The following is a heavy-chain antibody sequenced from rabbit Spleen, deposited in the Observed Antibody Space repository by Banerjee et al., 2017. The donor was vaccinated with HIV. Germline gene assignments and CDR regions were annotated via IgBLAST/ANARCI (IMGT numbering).Heavy chain of an antibody. CDR2: IYAGGRGST. V-gene: IGHV1S40*01. Sequence: QSLEESGGDLVKPGASLTLTCTASGIDFSSVYYMCWVRQAPGKGLEWIACIYAGGRGSTYYASWAKGRFTISKTSSTTVTLQMTSLTAADTATYFCARDTGSSFSSYGMDLWGQGTLVTVS. CDR3: ARDTGSSFSSYGMDL. CDR1: GIDFSSVYY. J-gene: IGHJ6*01. D-gene: IGHD8-1*01.